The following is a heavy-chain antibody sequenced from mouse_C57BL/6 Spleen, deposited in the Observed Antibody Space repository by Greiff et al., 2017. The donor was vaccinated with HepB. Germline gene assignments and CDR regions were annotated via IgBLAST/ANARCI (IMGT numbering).Heavy chain of an antibody. CDR1: GYTFTSYW. D-gene: IGHD1-1*01. Sequence: VQLQQPGAELVKPGASVKLSCKASGYTFTSYWMQWVKQRPGQGLEWIGEIDPSDSYTNYNQKFKGKATVTVDTSSSTAYMQLSSLTSEDSAVYYCARLGFITTADYWGQGTTLTVSS. CDR2: IDPSDSYT. J-gene: IGHJ2*01. CDR3: ARLGFITTADY. V-gene: IGHV1-50*01.